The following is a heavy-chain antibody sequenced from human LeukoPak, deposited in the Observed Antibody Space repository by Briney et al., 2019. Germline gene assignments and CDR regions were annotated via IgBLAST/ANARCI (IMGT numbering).Heavy chain of an antibody. D-gene: IGHD2-15*01. CDR3: ARDLGGWGPKFLRSSPNYGMDV. Sequence: GGAVRLSCVVCGFTFSKYDMHWVGQAAGKGLEWVSAIGTAGDTYSADSVRGRFAISRENARNSLYLQMNSLRAGDTAVYYCARDLGGWGPKFLRSSPNYGMDVWGQGTTVTVSS. CDR1: GFTFSKYD. CDR2: IGTAGDT. V-gene: IGHV3-13*01. J-gene: IGHJ6*02.